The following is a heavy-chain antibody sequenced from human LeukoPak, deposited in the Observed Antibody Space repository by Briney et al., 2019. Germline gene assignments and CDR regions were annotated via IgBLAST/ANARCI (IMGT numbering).Heavy chain of an antibody. J-gene: IGHJ3*02. Sequence: GGSLRLSCAVSEFPFTRAWMTWVRQAPGKGLGWVGRIKSKTDGGTTDYAAPVKGRFSISRDDSKNTLYLQMNSLETEDTAMYYCTTCGYDRCGAFDIWGQGTVVTVSS. CDR1: EFPFTRAW. D-gene: IGHD5-12*01. CDR2: IKSKTDGGTT. V-gene: IGHV3-15*01. CDR3: TTCGYDRCGAFDI.